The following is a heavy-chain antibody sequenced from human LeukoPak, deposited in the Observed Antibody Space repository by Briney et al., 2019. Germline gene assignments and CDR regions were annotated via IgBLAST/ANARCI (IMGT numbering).Heavy chain of an antibody. J-gene: IGHJ3*02. Sequence: ASVKVSCKASGYTFTGYYMHWVRRAPGQGLEWMGRINPNSGGTNYAQKFQGRVTMTRDTSISTAYMELSRLRSDDTAVYYCARENYYDSSGYYFTAYAFDIWGQGTMVTVSS. CDR1: GYTFTGYY. CDR2: INPNSGGT. CDR3: ARENYYDSSGYYFTAYAFDI. D-gene: IGHD3-22*01. V-gene: IGHV1-2*06.